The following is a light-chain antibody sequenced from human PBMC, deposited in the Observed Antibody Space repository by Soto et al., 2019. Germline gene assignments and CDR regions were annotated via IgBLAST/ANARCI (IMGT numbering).Light chain of an antibody. CDR2: DVT. CDR3: SSYTRTSTVV. CDR1: SDDVGGYNF. V-gene: IGLV2-14*01. J-gene: IGLJ2*01. Sequence: QAVVTQPASVSGSPGQSITISCTGTSDDVGGYNFVAWYQQYPGKAPRLLIYDVTNRPSGVSDRFSGSKSGNTASLTISGLQPEDEGDFYCSSYTRTSTVVFGGGTKLTVL.